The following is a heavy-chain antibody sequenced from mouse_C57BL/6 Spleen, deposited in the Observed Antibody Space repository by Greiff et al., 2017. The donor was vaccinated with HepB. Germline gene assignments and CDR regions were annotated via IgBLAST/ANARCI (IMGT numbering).Heavy chain of an antibody. D-gene: IGHD1-1*02. V-gene: IGHV1-76*01. CDR1: GYTFTDYY. Sequence: QVHVKQSGAELVRPGASVKLSCKASGYTFTDYYINWVKQRPGQGLEWIARIYPGSGNTYYNEKFKGKATLTAEKSSSTAYMQLSSLTSEDSAVYFCARKLWDYFDDWGQGTTLTVSS. CDR2: IYPGSGNT. CDR3: ARKLWDYFDD. J-gene: IGHJ2*01.